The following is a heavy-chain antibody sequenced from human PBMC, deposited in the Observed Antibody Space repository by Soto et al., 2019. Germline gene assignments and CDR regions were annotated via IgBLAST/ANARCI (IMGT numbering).Heavy chain of an antibody. J-gene: IGHJ4*02. D-gene: IGHD3-22*01. CDR2: ISGSGGTT. CDR3: AKGGLYYYATSGYADHYFDY. CDR1: GFTFSSYA. Sequence: GGSLRLSCAASGFTFSSYAVSWVRQAPGKGLEWVSVISGSGGTTYYADSVKGRFTISRDNSKNTLYLQMNSLRAEDTDGYHCAKGGLYYYATSGYADHYFDYWGRGSLVTVSS. V-gene: IGHV3-23*01.